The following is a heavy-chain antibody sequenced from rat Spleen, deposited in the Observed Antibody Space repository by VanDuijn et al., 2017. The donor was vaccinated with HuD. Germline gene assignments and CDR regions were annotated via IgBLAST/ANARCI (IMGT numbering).Heavy chain of an antibody. CDR2: ISYGDSSGHSST. V-gene: IGHV5-29*01. J-gene: IGHJ2*01. D-gene: IGHD1-1*01. CDR3: ARHPDYSNYFDY. Sequence: EVQLVESGGGLVQPGRSLKLSCAASGFTFRDYGMAWVRQTPTKGLEWVASISYGDSSGHSSTYYRDSVKGRFTISRDNAKSTLSLQMDSLRSEDTATYYCARHPDYSNYFDYWGQGVMVTVSS. CDR1: GFTFRDYG.